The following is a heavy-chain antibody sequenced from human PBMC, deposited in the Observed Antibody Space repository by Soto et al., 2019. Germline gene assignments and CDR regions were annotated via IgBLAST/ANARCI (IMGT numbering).Heavy chain of an antibody. Sequence: SETLSLTCTVSGGSISSSKNYWGWIREPPGKGLEWIGTMSYSGSTYYNPSLNGRVIISAYTSKNQLSLKLSSLTAADTAVYYCSRRYSFGSGKYRVDVWGQGTMVTVSS. CDR1: GGSISSSKNY. D-gene: IGHD3-10*01. CDR2: MSYSGST. J-gene: IGHJ6*02. V-gene: IGHV4-39*01. CDR3: SRRYSFGSGKYRVDV.